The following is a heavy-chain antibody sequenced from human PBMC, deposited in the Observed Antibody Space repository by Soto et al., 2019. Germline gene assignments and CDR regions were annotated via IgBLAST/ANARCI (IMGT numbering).Heavy chain of an antibody. CDR2: IYYSGST. D-gene: IGHD4-17*01. CDR3: ARRPRGAAAVTSVINWFDP. V-gene: IGHV4-31*03. Sequence: SETLSLTCTVSGGSISSGGYYWSWIRQHPGKGLEWIGYIYYSGSTYYNPSLKSRVTISVDTSKNQFSLKLSSVTAADTAVYYCARRPRGAAAVTSVINWFDPWGQGALVTVSS. CDR1: GGSISSGGYY. J-gene: IGHJ5*02.